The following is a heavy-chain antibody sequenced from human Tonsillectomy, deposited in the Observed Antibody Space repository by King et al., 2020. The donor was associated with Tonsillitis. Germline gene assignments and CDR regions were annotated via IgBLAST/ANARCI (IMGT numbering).Heavy chain of an antibody. D-gene: IGHD6-13*01. CDR1: GGSISGGGYY. J-gene: IGHJ4*02. V-gene: IGHV4-31*02. CDR3: ARVALYTSSWHFDY. CDR2: IYYSGST. Sequence: QLQESGPGLVKPSQTLSLTCTVSGGSISGGGYYWGWIRQHPGKGLEWIGNIYYSGSTFSNPSLKSRVTTSVDTSKNQVSLKLSSVTAADTAGYYCARVALYTSSWHFDYWGQGTLVTVSS.